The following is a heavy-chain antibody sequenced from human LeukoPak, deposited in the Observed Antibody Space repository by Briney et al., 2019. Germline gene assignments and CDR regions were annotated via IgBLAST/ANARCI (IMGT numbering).Heavy chain of an antibody. CDR2: IYYSGST. Sequence: PSETLSLTCTVSGGSISSGGYYWSWIRQHPGKGLEWIGYIYYSGSTYYNPSLKSRVTISVDTSKNQFSLKLSSVTAADTAVHYCAREGDSSSWSFDPWGQGTLVTVSS. V-gene: IGHV4-31*03. D-gene: IGHD6-13*01. CDR1: GGSISSGGYY. J-gene: IGHJ5*02. CDR3: AREGDSSSWSFDP.